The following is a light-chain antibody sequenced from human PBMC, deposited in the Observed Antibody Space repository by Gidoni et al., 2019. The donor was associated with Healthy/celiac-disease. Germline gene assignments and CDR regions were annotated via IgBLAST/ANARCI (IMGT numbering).Light chain of an antibody. Sequence: DIQMTQSPSSLSSSVGDRVTITCRESKSSSSYFKWYQQKPGIAPKLLIYAASSVQSGVPSRFSGSGSGTDFTTTISSLQPEDFATYYCQQSDSTPRTFGQGTKVESK. J-gene: IGKJ1*01. CDR3: QQSDSTPRT. CDR2: AAS. CDR1: KSSSSY. V-gene: IGKV1-39*01.